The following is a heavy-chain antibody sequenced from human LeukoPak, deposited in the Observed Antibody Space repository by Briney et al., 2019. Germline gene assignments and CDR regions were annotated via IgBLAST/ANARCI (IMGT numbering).Heavy chain of an antibody. CDR3: ARENVATEAFDI. J-gene: IGHJ3*02. Sequence: SETLSLTCAVSGGSISSGGYSWSWIRQSPGKGLEWIGYIYYSGSPNYNPSLKTRVTISVDTSKNQFSLKLSSVTAADTAVYYCARENVATEAFDIWGQGTMVTVSS. V-gene: IGHV4-61*08. CDR1: GGSISSGGYS. D-gene: IGHD1-1*01. CDR2: IYYSGSP.